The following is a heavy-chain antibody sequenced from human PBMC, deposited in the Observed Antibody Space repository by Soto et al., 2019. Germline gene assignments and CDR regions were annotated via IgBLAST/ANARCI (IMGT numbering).Heavy chain of an antibody. J-gene: IGHJ6*02. CDR1: GFIFSDHY. Sequence: EVQLVESGGGLVQPGGSLRLSCATSGFIFSDHYMDWVRQAPGKGLEWVGRTRNKFNSYSTQYAASVEGRFSIARDDSKNALYLQKTSPKTEDTGVYYCSRRPRKPGTELAAPQLGYHYYGMDVWGQGTTVTVSS. V-gene: IGHV3-72*01. CDR2: TRNKFNSYST. CDR3: SRRPRKPGTELAAPQLGYHYYGMDV. D-gene: IGHD6-19*01.